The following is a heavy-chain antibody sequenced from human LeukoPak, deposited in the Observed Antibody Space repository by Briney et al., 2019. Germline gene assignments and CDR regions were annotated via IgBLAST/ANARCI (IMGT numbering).Heavy chain of an antibody. CDR3: APRVITNPLDY. CDR1: GFSLSTSGVG. D-gene: IGHD3-22*01. Sequence: SGPTLVKPTQTLTLTCTFSGFSLSTSGVGVGWIRQPPGKALEWLALIYWNDDKRYSPSLKSRLTITKDTSKNQVVLTMTNMDPVDTATYYCAPRVITNPLDYWGQGTLVTVSS. CDR2: IYWNDDK. J-gene: IGHJ4*02. V-gene: IGHV2-5*01.